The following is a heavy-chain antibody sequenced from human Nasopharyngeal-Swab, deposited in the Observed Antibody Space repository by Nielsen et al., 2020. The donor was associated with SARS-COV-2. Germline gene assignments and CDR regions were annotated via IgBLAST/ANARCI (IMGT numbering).Heavy chain of an antibody. J-gene: IGHJ4*02. Sequence: VRQAPGKGLEWVSAISGSGGSTYYADSVKGRFTISRDNSKSTLYLQMNSLRAEDTAVYYCARDTLGMIDYWGQGTLVTVSS. V-gene: IGHV3-23*01. CDR2: ISGSGGST. CDR3: ARDTLGMIDY. D-gene: IGHD1-26*01.